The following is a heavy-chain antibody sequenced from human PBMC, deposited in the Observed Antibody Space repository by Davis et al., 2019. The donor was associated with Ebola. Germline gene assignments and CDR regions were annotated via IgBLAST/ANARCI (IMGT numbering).Heavy chain of an antibody. V-gene: IGHV3-21*01. CDR1: GFTFSSNS. CDR2: ISSSSNYI. D-gene: IGHD3-10*01. J-gene: IGHJ4*02. Sequence: GESLKISCAASGFTFSSNSMNWVRQAPGKGLEWVSFISSSSNYIYYADSVKGRFTVSRDNAKNSLYLQMNSLRAEDTAVYYCVGEWFGETDWGQGTLVTVSS. CDR3: VGEWFGETD.